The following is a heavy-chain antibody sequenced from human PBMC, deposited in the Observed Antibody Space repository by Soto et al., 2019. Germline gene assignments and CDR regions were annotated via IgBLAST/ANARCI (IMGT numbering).Heavy chain of an antibody. J-gene: IGHJ5*02. CDR1: GFTFSSYW. CDR3: ARSPMAAAGLGGFDP. D-gene: IGHD6-13*01. Sequence: GGSLRLSCAASGFTFSSYWMSWVRQAPGKGLEWVANIKQDGSEKYYVDSVKGRFTISRDNAKNSLYLQMNSLRAEDTAVYYCARSPMAAAGLGGFDPWGQGTLVTVSS. V-gene: IGHV3-7*01. CDR2: IKQDGSEK.